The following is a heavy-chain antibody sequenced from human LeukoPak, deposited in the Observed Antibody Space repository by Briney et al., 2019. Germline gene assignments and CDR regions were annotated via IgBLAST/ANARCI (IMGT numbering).Heavy chain of an antibody. CDR1: GFTFSSYG. CDR2: IKQDGSEK. V-gene: IGHV3-7*01. CDR3: AREDDWNYEEY. D-gene: IGHD1-7*01. J-gene: IGHJ4*02. Sequence: HPGGSLRLSCAASGFTFSSYGMHWVRQAPGKGLEWVANIKQDGSEKYYVNSVKGRFTISRDNAKNSLYLQMSSLRAEDTAIYFCAREDDWNYEEYWGQGTLVTVSS.